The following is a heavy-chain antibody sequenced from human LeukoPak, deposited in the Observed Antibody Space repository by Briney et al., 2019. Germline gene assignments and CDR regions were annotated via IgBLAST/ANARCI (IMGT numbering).Heavy chain of an antibody. Sequence: GGSLRLSCAASGFTFSSYAMHWVRQAPGKGLEYVSAISSNGGSTYYANSVKGRFTISRDNSKNTLYLQMGSLRAEDMAVYYCANRDYYDGSGFYWGQGTLVAVSS. CDR2: ISSNGGST. J-gene: IGHJ4*02. D-gene: IGHD3-22*01. CDR3: ANRDYYDGSGFY. V-gene: IGHV3-64*01. CDR1: GFTFSSYA.